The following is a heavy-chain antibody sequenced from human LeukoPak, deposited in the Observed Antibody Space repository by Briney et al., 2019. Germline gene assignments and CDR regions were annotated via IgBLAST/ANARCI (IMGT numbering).Heavy chain of an antibody. Sequence: PSETLSLTCSVSGYSMNSGYYWAWIRQPPGKGLEWIGEINHSGSTNYNPSLKSRVTISADTSKNQFSLKLSSVTAADTAVYYCARGRLVSSQPFDYWGQGTLVTVSS. V-gene: IGHV4-38-2*02. CDR3: ARGRLVSSQPFDY. CDR1: GYSMNSGYY. D-gene: IGHD6-6*01. CDR2: INHSGST. J-gene: IGHJ4*02.